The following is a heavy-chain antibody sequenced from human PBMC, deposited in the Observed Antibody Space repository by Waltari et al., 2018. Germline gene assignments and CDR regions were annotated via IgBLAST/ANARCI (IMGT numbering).Heavy chain of an antibody. J-gene: IGHJ3*02. CDR2: VNPGGCST. V-gene: IGHV1-46*01. CDR1: GYTFTSYY. Sequence: VQLVQSGAEVKKPGASVKDACKASGYTFTSYYMTWMRQAPRQGLEWMGLVNPGGCSTSYVHKVHGIGTMTMDTSTSTVYMGLSSLRSEDTAVYYCARNSSYDSSCDYSDAFDIWGQGTMVTVSS. D-gene: IGHD3-22*01. CDR3: ARNSSYDSSCDYSDAFDI.